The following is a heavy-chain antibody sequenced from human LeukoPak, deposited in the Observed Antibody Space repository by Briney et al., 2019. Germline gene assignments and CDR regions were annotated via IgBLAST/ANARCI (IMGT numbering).Heavy chain of an antibody. J-gene: IGHJ4*02. CDR2: INTDGSNT. Sequence: GGSLRLSCAASGFTFSSFWMHWVRQAPGKGLVWVSRINTDGSNTIYADSVKGRFTISRDNAKNTLYLQMNSLRAEDAAVYYCATDQSIAGPTAADYWGQGTLVTVSS. CDR1: GFTFSSFW. D-gene: IGHD1-26*01. CDR3: ATDQSIAGPTAADY. V-gene: IGHV3-74*01.